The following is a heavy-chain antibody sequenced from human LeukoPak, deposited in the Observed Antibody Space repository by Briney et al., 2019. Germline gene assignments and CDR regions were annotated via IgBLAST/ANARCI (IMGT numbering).Heavy chain of an antibody. V-gene: IGHV3-30*02. CDR3: AKSEPTSGAFDI. D-gene: IGHD1-14*01. Sequence: PGASLRLSCAASGFTFSSYGMHWVHQAPGKGLGWVAFIRYDGSNKYYADSVKGRFTISRDNSKNTLYLQMNSLRAEDTAVYYCAKSEPTSGAFDIWGQGTVVTVSS. CDR2: IRYDGSNK. CDR1: GFTFSSYG. J-gene: IGHJ3*02.